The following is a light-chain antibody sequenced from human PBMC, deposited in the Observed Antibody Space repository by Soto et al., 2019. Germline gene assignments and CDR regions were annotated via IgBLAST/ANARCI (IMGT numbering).Light chain of an antibody. CDR1: SSNIGRNT. CDR3: ATWDDSLNVVV. J-gene: IGLJ3*02. CDR2: SHN. V-gene: IGLV1-44*01. Sequence: QSVLTQPPSASGTPGQRVTISCSGSSSNIGRNTVNWYQQLPGTAPKLLIYSHNQRPSGVPDRFSGSKSGTSASLAISGLQSEDEADYYCATWDDSLNVVVFGGGTKVTVL.